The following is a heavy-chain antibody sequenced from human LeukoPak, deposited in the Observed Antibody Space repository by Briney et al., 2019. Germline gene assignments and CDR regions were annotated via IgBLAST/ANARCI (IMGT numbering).Heavy chain of an antibody. J-gene: IGHJ3*02. D-gene: IGHD3-10*01. CDR1: GFTVSSNY. CDR2: IYSGGST. V-gene: IGHV3-66*01. Sequence: GGSLRLSCAASGFTVSSNYMSWVRQAPGKGLEWVSAIYSGGSTYYADSVKGRFTISRDNSKNTLYLQMNSLRAEDTAVYYCAREDMVHNAFDIWGQGTMVTVSS. CDR3: AREDMVHNAFDI.